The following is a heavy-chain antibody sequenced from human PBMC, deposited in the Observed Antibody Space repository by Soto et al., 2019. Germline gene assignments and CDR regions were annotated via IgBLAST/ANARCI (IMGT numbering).Heavy chain of an antibody. V-gene: IGHV4-34*01. CDR2: INHSGST. J-gene: IGHJ5*02. CDR1: GGSFSGYY. D-gene: IGHD3-16*02. CDR3: ASGDPTTISTRYQSGNWFDT. Sequence: PSETLSLTCAVYGGSFSGYYWSWIRQPPGKGLEWIGEINHSGSTNYNPSLKSRVTISVDTSKNQFSLKLSSVTAADTAVYYCASGDPTTISTRYQSGNWFDTWGQGTLVTVSS.